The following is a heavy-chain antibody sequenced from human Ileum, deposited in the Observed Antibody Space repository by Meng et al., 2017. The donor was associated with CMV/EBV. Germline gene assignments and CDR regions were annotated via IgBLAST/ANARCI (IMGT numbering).Heavy chain of an antibody. V-gene: IGHV1-2*02. D-gene: IGHD1-26*01. CDR2: INPNSGGT. CDR1: GYTFAAYY. CDR3: ARVGRGGDYYGMDV. J-gene: IGHJ6*02. Sequence: ASVKVSCTASGYTFAAYYIHWVRQAPGQGLEWMGWINPNSGGTNNAQKFQGRVTMTRDTSISTAFMDLSSLISDDTAVYYCARVGRGGDYYGMDVWGQGTTVTVSS.